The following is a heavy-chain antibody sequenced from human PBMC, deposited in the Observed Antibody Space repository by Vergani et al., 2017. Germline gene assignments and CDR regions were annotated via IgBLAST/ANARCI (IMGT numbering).Heavy chain of an antibody. CDR2: ISPGASTV. V-gene: IGHV3-11*04. CDR1: GFKFSDHY. CDR3: AKNPGISTTRHYYAMDV. J-gene: IGHJ6*02. Sequence: LEESGGGSVKPGGSLRLSCAASGFKFSDHYMSWIRQAPGKGLEWVSHISPGASTVSYTDSVTGRFTVSRDNGNNSLTLDMTTLRVENTAVYYCAKNPGISTTRHYYAMDVWGQGTTVTVSS. D-gene: IGHD6-13*01.